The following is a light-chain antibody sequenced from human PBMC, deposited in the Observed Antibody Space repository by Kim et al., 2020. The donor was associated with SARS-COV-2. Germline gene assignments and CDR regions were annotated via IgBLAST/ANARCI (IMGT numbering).Light chain of an antibody. CDR2: GKN. Sequence: SSELTQDPVVSVALGQTVRITCQGDSLRSYYASWYQQKPGQAPVLVIYGKNNRPSGIPDRFSGSSSGNTASLTITGAQAEDEADYYCNSLDSSGNHHQWVFGGGTQLTVL. V-gene: IGLV3-19*01. J-gene: IGLJ3*02. CDR1: SLRSYY. CDR3: NSLDSSGNHHQWV.